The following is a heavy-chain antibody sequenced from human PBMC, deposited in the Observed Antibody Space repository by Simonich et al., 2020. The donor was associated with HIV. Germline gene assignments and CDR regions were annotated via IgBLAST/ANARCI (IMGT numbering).Heavy chain of an antibody. CDR1: GYTFTSYP. V-gene: IGHV1-3*01. J-gene: IGHJ4*02. Sequence: QVQLVQSGAEVKKPGASVKVSCKASGYTFTSYPMHWVRQAPGQRLEWMGWINAGDGNTKYSQKFQGRVTITRDTSANTAYMELSSLRFEDTAVYYCARGPGYSKWDYWGQGTLVTVSS. CDR3: ARGPGYSKWDY. D-gene: IGHD6-13*01. CDR2: INAGDGNT.